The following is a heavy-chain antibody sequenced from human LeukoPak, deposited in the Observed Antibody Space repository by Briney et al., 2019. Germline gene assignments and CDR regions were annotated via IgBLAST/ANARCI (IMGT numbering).Heavy chain of an antibody. CDR2: IYYSGSA. Sequence: PSETLSLTCAVYGGSFSGYYWSWIRQHPGKGLEWIGYIYYSGSAYYNPSLKSRVTISLDTSKNQFSLRLTSVTAADTAVYYCARGEIWFDPWGQGTLVTVSS. CDR3: ARGEIWFDP. V-gene: IGHV4-31*11. CDR1: GGSFSGYY. J-gene: IGHJ5*02.